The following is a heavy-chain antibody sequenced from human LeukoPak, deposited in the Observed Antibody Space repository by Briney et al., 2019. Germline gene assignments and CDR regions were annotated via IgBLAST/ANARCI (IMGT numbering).Heavy chain of an antibody. CDR2: IYYSGST. CDR3: ARGEITIWYYFDY. J-gene: IGHJ4*02. CDR1: GGSISSYY. Sequence: SETLSLTCTVSGGSISSYYWSWLRQPPGKGLEWIGYIYYSGSTNYNPSLKSRVTISVDTSKNQFSLKLSSVTAADTAVYYCARGEITIWYYFDYWGQGTLVTVSS. D-gene: IGHD3-3*01. V-gene: IGHV4-59*01.